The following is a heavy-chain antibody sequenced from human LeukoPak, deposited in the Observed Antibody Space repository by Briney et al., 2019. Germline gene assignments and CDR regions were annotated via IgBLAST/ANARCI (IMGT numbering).Heavy chain of an antibody. V-gene: IGHV4-59*11. CDR1: GGSISSHC. J-gene: IGHJ6*04. CDR2: IYYSGST. Sequence: SETLSLTCTVSGGSISSHCWSWIRQPPGKGLEWIGCIYYSGSTNYNPSLKSRVTVSVDTPKNQSSLKLSSVTAADTAVYYCARVRITILGDSHYYSMDVWGKGTTVTVSS. D-gene: IGHD3-3*01. CDR3: ARVRITILGDSHYYSMDV.